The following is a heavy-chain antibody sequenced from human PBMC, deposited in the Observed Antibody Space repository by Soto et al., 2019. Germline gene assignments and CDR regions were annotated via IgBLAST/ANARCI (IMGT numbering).Heavy chain of an antibody. D-gene: IGHD3-3*01. CDR1: GYSFTSYW. CDR2: IDPSDSYT. J-gene: IGHJ6*02. Sequence: GESRKISCKGSGYSFTSYWISWVRQMPGKGLEWMGRIDPSDSYTNYSPSFQGHVTISADKSISTAYLQWSSLKASDTAMYYCARVVTIFGVQGYGMDVWGQGTTVTVSS. CDR3: ARVVTIFGVQGYGMDV. V-gene: IGHV5-10-1*01.